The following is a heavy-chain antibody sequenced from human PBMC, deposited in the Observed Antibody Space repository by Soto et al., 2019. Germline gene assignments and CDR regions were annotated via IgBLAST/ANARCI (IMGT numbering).Heavy chain of an antibody. CDR2: IIPIVGTA. CDR3: ARDPNGGNSAGTFDY. V-gene: IGHV1-69*12. Sequence: QVQLVQSGAEVKKPGSSVKVSCKASGGTFSSYAISWVRQAPGQGLEWMGGIIPIVGTANYGQKFQGRVTITAHDSTSPAYMELSSLRSEDTAVYYCARDPNGGNSAGTFDYWGQGTLVTVSS. CDR1: GGTFSSYA. D-gene: IGHD2-21*02. J-gene: IGHJ4*02.